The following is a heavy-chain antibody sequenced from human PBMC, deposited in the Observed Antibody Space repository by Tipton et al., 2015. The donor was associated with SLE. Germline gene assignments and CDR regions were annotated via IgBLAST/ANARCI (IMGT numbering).Heavy chain of an antibody. V-gene: IGHV4-59*12. CDR1: GGSITNYY. CDR3: VRERKYVVRFRELVAPDL. CDR2: ILYSGST. J-gene: IGHJ3*01. D-gene: IGHD1-26*01. Sequence: TLSLTCTVSGGSITNYYWSWIRQPPGKGLECIGYILYSGSTNYNPSLKSRVTISVDTSQNQLSLKLSSVTAADTAMYYCVRERKYVVRFRELVAPDLWGQGTAITVSS.